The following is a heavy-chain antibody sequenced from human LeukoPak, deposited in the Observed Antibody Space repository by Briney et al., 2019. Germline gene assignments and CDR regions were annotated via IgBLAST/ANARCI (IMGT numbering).Heavy chain of an antibody. J-gene: IGHJ6*03. CDR1: GGSISSGSYY. CDR3: ARDLKITMVRGVILDGWYYMDV. Sequence: PSQTLSLTCTVSGGSISSGSYYWSWIRQPAGKGREWIGRIYTSGSTNYNPSLKSRVTISVDTSKNQFSLKLSSVTAADTAVYYCARDLKITMVRGVILDGWYYMDVWGKGTTVTVSS. V-gene: IGHV4-61*02. CDR2: IYTSGST. D-gene: IGHD3-10*01.